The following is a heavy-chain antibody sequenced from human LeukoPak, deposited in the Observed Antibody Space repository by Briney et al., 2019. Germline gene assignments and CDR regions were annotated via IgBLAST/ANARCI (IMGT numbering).Heavy chain of an antibody. V-gene: IGHV4-4*07. CDR3: ARDLTDHYYYYYMDV. D-gene: IGHD7-27*01. Sequence: TSETLTLTCTVSGCSISSYYWTWIRQPAGKGLEWIGRIYTSGSTNYNPSLKNRVTMSVDTSKNQFSLKLSSVTAADTAVYYCARDLTDHYYYYYMDVWGKGTTVTVSS. CDR2: IYTSGST. J-gene: IGHJ6*03. CDR1: GCSISSYY.